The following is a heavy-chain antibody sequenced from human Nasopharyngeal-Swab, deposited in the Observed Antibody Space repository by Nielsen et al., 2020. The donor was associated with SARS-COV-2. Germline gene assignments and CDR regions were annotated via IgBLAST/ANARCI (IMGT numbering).Heavy chain of an antibody. D-gene: IGHD2-2*01. V-gene: IGHV4-61*08. J-gene: IGHJ6*03. Sequence: SETLSLTCTVSGGSVSMVENYCSWLRQPPGKGLERMGYIFSTGSTNCSYSLKSRVTISLDASKNQVFLHLRSVTAADTAVYYCARAHSEVVPAVLGLQFFYYYYMDVWGKGTTVTVSS. CDR2: IFSTGST. CDR3: ARAHSEVVPAVLGLQFFYYYYMDV. CDR1: GGSVSMVENY.